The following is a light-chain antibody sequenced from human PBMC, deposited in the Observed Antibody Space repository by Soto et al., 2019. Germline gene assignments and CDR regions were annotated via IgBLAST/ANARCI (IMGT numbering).Light chain of an antibody. CDR2: KAS. V-gene: IGKV1-5*03. CDR1: QSISSW. CDR3: QHYNSYPFT. J-gene: IGKJ3*01. Sequence: DIQMTQSPSTLSASVGDRVTITCRASQSISSWLAWYQQKPGKASKLVIYKASSLESGVPSRFSGSGSGTEFTLTISSLQPDDFATYYCQHYNSYPFTFGPGTKVDIK.